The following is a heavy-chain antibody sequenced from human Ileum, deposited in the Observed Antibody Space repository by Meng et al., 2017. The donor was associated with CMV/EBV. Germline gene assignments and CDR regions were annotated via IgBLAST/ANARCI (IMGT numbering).Heavy chain of an antibody. CDR3: AKGLFDTYWYFDL. Sequence: EVKLLESGGDLVQPGGSLRLSCAASGFTFSNYAMHWVRQAPGKGLELVSVISGSGDKPWYADSVKGRFTISRDNSDNTLYLQIHNLRAEDTARYYCAKGLFDTYWYFDLWGRGTLVTVSS. CDR2: ISGSGDKP. J-gene: IGHJ2*01. CDR1: GFTFSNYA. V-gene: IGHV3-23*01. D-gene: IGHD3-9*01.